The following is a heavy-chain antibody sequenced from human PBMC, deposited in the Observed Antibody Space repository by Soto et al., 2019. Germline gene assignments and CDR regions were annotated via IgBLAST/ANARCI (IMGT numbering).Heavy chain of an antibody. D-gene: IGHD3-16*02. CDR2: IIPIFGTA. CDR3: ASLRLGELSLDGGAYYYYGMDV. J-gene: IGHJ6*02. Sequence: SVKVSCKASGGTFSSYAISWVRQAPGQGLEWMGGIIPIFGTANYAQKFQGRVTITADESTSTAYMELSSLRSEDTAVYYCASLRLGELSLDGGAYYYYGMDVWGQGTTVTVSS. CDR1: GGTFSSYA. V-gene: IGHV1-69*13.